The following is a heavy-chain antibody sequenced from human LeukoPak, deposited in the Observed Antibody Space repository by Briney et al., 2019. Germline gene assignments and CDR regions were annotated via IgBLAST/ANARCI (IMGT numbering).Heavy chain of an antibody. CDR2: FDPEDGET. D-gene: IGHD6-13*01. J-gene: IGHJ6*03. V-gene: IGHV1-24*01. CDR3: ARAQSSIKHMDV. CDR1: GYTLTELS. Sequence: ASVKVSCKVSGYTLTELSMHWVRQAPGKGLEWMGGFDPEDGETIYAQKFQGRVTITADESTSTAYMELSSLRSEDTAVYYCARAQSSIKHMDVWGKGTTVTVSS.